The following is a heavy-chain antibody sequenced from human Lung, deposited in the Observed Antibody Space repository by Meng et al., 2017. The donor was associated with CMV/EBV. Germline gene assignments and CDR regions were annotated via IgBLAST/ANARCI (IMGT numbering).Heavy chain of an antibody. CDR1: GFTFTNYW. CDR3: AREYWGPDY. CDR2: INEAGSVK. D-gene: IGHD7-27*01. V-gene: IGHV3-7*01. Sequence: GGSLRLSCAASGFTFTNYWMTWVRQAPGKGLEWVGNINEAGSVKHYVDSVKGRFTMSRDNAKNSVYLQMNALRADDTAVYFCAREYWGPDYWGQGTLVPVSS. J-gene: IGHJ4*02.